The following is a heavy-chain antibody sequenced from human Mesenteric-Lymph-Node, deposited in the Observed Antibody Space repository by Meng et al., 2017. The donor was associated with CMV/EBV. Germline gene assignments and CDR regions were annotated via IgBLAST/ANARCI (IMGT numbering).Heavy chain of an antibody. V-gene: IGHV1-46*01. J-gene: IGHJ4*02. CDR1: GYTFTTYY. CDR2: INPSGTST. D-gene: IGHD1-26*01. CDR3: ARGWELDS. Sequence: ASVKVSCKASGYTFTTYYMHWVRQAPGQGLEWMGIINPSGTSTSYAQKFQGRVTMTTDTSTSTAYMELRSLRSDDTAVYYCARGWELDSWGQGTLVTVSS.